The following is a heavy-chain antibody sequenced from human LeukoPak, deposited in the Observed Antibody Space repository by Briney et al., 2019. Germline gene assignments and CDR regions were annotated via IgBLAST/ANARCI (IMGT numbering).Heavy chain of an antibody. Sequence: GGSLRLSCAASGFTFSSYGMHWVRQAPGKGLEWVAVISYDGSNKYYADSVKGRFTISRDNSKNTLYLQMNSLRAEDTAVYYCARRRVVVVAAGGSYYYYMDVWGKGTTVTVSS. V-gene: IGHV3-30*03. CDR1: GFTFSSYG. D-gene: IGHD2-15*01. J-gene: IGHJ6*03. CDR3: ARRRVVVVAAGGSYYYYMDV. CDR2: ISYDGSNK.